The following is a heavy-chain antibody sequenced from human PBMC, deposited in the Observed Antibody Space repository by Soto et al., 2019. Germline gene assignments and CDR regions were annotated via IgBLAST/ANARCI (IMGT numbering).Heavy chain of an antibody. Sequence: PSETLSLTCTVSGDSISSYYWTWIRQPPGQGLEWIGYTYHSGSPYYNPSLKSRVTISVDRSKNQFSLKLSSVTAADTAVYYCARAHYGDYGYGMDVWGQGTTVTVSS. V-gene: IGHV4-59*12. CDR3: ARAHYGDYGYGMDV. J-gene: IGHJ6*02. CDR1: GDSISSYY. CDR2: TYHSGSP. D-gene: IGHD4-17*01.